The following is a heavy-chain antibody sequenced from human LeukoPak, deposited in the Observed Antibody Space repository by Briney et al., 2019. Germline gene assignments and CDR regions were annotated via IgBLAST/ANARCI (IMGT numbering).Heavy chain of an antibody. Sequence: PSETLSLTCTVSGGSISSYYWSWIRQPPGKGLEWIGYIYYIGSTNYNPSLKSRVTISVDTSNNQFSLKLNSVTAADTAVYYCARVSAMVTISDQWGQGTLVTVSS. J-gene: IGHJ4*02. D-gene: IGHD5-18*01. CDR2: IYYIGST. CDR3: ARVSAMVTISDQ. V-gene: IGHV4-59*01. CDR1: GGSISSYY.